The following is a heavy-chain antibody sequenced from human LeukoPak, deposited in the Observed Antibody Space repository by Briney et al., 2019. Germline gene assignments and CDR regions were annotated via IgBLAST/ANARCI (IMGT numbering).Heavy chain of an antibody. CDR2: INIEGSTT. V-gene: IGHV3-74*03. J-gene: IGHJ4*02. CDR1: GFSLCSYW. CDR3: VSDHTGHDDY. D-gene: IGHD1-1*01. Sequence: GGSLRLSCVASGFSLCSYWVHWVRQAPGKELVWVSRINIEGSTTTYADSVKGRFTISRDNAKKTVSLQMNSLRAEDTAVYYCVSDHTGHDDYWGQGTLVTVSS.